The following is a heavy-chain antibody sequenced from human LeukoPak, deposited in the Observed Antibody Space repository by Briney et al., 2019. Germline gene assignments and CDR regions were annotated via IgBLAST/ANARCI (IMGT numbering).Heavy chain of an antibody. CDR3: ASPDDSSGYWGGYYYYMDV. J-gene: IGHJ6*03. CDR2: ISAYNGNT. V-gene: IGHV1-18*01. Sequence: ASVKVSCKASGYTFTSYGISWVRQAPGQGLEWMGWISAYNGNTNYAQKLQGRVTMTTDTSTSTAYMELRSLRSEDTAVYYCASPDDSSGYWGGYYYYMDVWGKGTTVTVSS. CDR1: GYTFTSYG. D-gene: IGHD3-22*01.